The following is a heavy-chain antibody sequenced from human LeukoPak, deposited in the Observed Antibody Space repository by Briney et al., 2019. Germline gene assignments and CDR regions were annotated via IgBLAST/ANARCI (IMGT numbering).Heavy chain of an antibody. CDR3: ARVRVTQTPQYHYYYYYGVDV. Sequence: GGSLRLSCAASGFTVSSNYMSWVRQAPGKGLEWVSVIYSGGSTYYADSVKGRFTISRDNSKNTLYLQMNSLRAEDTAVYYCARVRVTQTPQYHYYYYYGVDVWGQGTTVTVSS. CDR1: GFTVSSNY. J-gene: IGHJ6*02. D-gene: IGHD3-10*01. V-gene: IGHV3-53*01. CDR2: IYSGGST.